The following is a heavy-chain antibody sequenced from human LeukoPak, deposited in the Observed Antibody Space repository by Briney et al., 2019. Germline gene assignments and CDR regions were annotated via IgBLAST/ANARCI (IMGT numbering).Heavy chain of an antibody. D-gene: IGHD3-3*01. CDR1: GATFSSYT. CDR3: ARGTSTIFGLVTGRDHYYYYMDV. Sequence: SVKVSCKSSGATFSSYTISWVRHAPGQRLEWMGRIIPILGIANYERKFQGKALIPADKSTSTAYMELSSLRSEDTAVYYCARGTSTIFGLVTGRDHYYYYMDVWGKGATVTVSS. V-gene: IGHV1-69*02. J-gene: IGHJ6*03. CDR2: IIPILGIA.